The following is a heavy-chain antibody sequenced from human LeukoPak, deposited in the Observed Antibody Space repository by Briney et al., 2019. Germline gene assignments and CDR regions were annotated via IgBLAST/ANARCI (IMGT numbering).Heavy chain of an antibody. V-gene: IGHV3-9*01. J-gene: IGHJ1*01. D-gene: IGHD3-10*01. Sequence: GRSLRLSCAASGPTFDDYATHSARQPPGKGLGWVSGISWNSGSISCADSVKGRFTISRDNAKNSQYLQMNRLRAEDTAVYYCAKGDVLLWFGEFQHWGQGTLVTVSS. CDR3: AKGDVLLWFGEFQH. CDR2: ISWNSGSI. CDR1: GPTFDDYA.